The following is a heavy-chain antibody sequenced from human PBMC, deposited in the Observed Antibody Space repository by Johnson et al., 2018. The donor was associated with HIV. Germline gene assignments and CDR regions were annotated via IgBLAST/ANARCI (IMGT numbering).Heavy chain of an antibody. V-gene: IGHV3-66*02. CDR3: ANLGDYGGNNGFDI. Sequence: VQLVESGGGLVQPGGSLRLSCAASGFNVSSNYMSWVRQAPGKGLEWVSVIYRGGSTYYAESVKGRFTISRDNSKNTLYLQMNSLRTEDTAVYYCANLGDYGGNNGFDIWGQGTMVTVSS. D-gene: IGHD4-23*01. J-gene: IGHJ3*02. CDR1: GFNVSSNY. CDR2: IYRGGST.